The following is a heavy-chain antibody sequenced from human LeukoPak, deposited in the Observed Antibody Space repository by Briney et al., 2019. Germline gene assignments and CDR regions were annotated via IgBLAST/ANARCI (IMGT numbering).Heavy chain of an antibody. D-gene: IGHD2-2*01. CDR1: GFTFSSYW. J-gene: IGHJ4*02. CDR2: IKQDGSET. CDR3: ARDAMSRTADY. Sequence: PGGSLRPSCAASGFTFSSYWMSWVRQAPGKGLEWVGNIKQDGSETYFVDSVKGRFTISRDNAKNSLYLQMNSLRAEDTAVYYCARDAMSRTADYWGQGTLVTVSS. V-gene: IGHV3-7*01.